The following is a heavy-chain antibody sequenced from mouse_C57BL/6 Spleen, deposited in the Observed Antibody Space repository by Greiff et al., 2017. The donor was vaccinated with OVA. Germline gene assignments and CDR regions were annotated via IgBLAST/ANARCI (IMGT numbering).Heavy chain of an antibody. Sequence: VQLLQSGAELARPGASVKLSCKASGYTFTSYGISWVKQRTGQGLEWIGEIYPRSGNTYYNEKFKGKATLTADKSSSTAYMELRSLTSEDSAVYFCARVITTVEGYFDVWGTGTTVTVSS. J-gene: IGHJ1*03. V-gene: IGHV1-81*01. D-gene: IGHD1-1*01. CDR2: IYPRSGNT. CDR3: ARVITTVEGYFDV. CDR1: GYTFTSYG.